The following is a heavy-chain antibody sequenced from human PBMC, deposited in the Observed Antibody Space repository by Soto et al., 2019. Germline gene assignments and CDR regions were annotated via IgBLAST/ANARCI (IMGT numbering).Heavy chain of an antibody. J-gene: IGHJ4*02. V-gene: IGHV3-30-3*01. D-gene: IGHD5-18*01. CDR3: ARGGGGYSYEGEPYYFDY. CDR1: GFTFSSYA. CDR2: ISYDGSNK. Sequence: QVQLVESGGGVVQPGRSLRLSCAASGFTFSSYAMHWVRQAPGKGLEWVAVISYDGSNKYYADSVKGRFTISRDNSKNTLYLQMNSLRAEDTAVYYCARGGGGYSYEGEPYYFDYWVQGTLVTVSS.